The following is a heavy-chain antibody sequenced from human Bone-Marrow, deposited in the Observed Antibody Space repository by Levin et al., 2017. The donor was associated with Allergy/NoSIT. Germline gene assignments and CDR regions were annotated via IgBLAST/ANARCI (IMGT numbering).Heavy chain of an antibody. CDR1: GFTFSSYA. Sequence: GESLKISCAASGFTFSSYAMHWVRQAPGKGLEWVAVISYDGSNKYYADSVKGRFTISRDNSKNTLYLQMNSLRAEDTAVYYCARDSIYCSGGSCYSAGSPGLWGQGTLVTVSS. J-gene: IGHJ4*02. V-gene: IGHV3-30-3*01. CDR2: ISYDGSNK. CDR3: ARDSIYCSGGSCYSAGSPGL. D-gene: IGHD2-15*01.